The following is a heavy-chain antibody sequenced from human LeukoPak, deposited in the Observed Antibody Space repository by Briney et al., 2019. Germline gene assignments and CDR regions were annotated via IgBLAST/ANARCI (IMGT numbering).Heavy chain of an antibody. CDR1: GFPFSTYD. V-gene: IGHV3-13*04. D-gene: IGHD5-24*01. Sequence: GGSLRLSCAASGFPFSTYDMHWVRQATGKGLEWVSGIGIDDGTYYAVSVKGRFSISRENAKNSLYLQMNSLRAGDTAVYYCARDHREGRDDYNHRDYWGQGTLVTVSS. J-gene: IGHJ4*02. CDR3: ARDHREGRDDYNHRDY. CDR2: IGIDDGT.